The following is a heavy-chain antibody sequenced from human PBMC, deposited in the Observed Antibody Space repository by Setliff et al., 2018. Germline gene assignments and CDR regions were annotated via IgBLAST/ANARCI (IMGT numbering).Heavy chain of an antibody. D-gene: IGHD2-2*01. CDR2: INNYSFKT. V-gene: IGHV1-18*01. CDR3: ARISPSYCSKSGCYAAEGY. J-gene: IGHJ4*02. CDR1: GYTFTNYG. Sequence: ASVKVSCKTSGYTFTNYGITWVRQAPGQGLEWMGWINNYSFKTNYPQKFLGRVTVTTDTSTGTAYMELGSLTSDDTAIYYCARISPSYCSKSGCYAAEGYWGQGTLVTVSS.